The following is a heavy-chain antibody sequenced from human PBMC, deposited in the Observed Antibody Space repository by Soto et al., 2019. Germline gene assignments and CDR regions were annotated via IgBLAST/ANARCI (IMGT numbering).Heavy chain of an antibody. CDR2: ISAYNGNT. CDR3: AREALLRLYYYYGMDV. J-gene: IGHJ6*02. D-gene: IGHD1-26*01. V-gene: IGHV1-18*01. CDR1: GYTFTSYG. Sequence: QVQLVQSGAEVKKPGASVKVSCKASGYTFTSYGISWVRQAPGQGLEWMGWISAYNGNTNYAQKLQGRVTRTTDTXTXXAYMELRSLRSDDTAVYYCAREALLRLYYYYGMDVWGQGTTVTVSS.